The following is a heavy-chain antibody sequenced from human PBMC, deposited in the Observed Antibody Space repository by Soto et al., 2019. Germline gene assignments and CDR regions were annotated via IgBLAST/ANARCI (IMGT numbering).Heavy chain of an antibody. CDR3: ARRRSMVRGALDY. V-gene: IGHV4-39*01. J-gene: IGHJ4*02. CDR1: GGSISSSSYY. Sequence: QLQLQESGPGLVKPSETLSLTCTVSGGSISSSSYYWGWIRQPPGKGLEWIGSIYYSGSTYYNPSLKSRVTISVDTSKNQFSLKLSSVTAADTAVYYCARRRSMVRGALDYWGQGTLVTVSS. D-gene: IGHD3-10*01. CDR2: IYYSGST.